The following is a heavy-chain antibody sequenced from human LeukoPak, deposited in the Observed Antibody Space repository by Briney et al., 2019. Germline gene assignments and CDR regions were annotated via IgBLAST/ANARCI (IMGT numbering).Heavy chain of an antibody. J-gene: IGHJ2*01. V-gene: IGHV3-21*01. CDR2: ISTSSSYI. D-gene: IGHD2-2*01. CDR3: ARRALDGDYAFFDP. CDR1: GFTFNGYS. Sequence: GGSPRLSCTASGFTFNGYSMNWVRQAPGKGLEWVSSISTSSSYIYYADSVKGRFTISRNNPKNSLYLQMNSLRAEDTAVYYCARRALDGDYAFFDPWGRGTLVTVSS.